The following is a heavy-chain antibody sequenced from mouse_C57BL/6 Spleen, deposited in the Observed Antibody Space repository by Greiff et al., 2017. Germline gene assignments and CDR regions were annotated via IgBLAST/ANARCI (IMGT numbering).Heavy chain of an antibody. J-gene: IGHJ2*01. D-gene: IGHD1-1*01. Sequence: VQLQQPGAELVRPGSSVKLSCKASGYTFTSYGMDWVKQRPGQGLEWIGNIYPSDSETHYNQKFKDKATLTVDKSSSTAYMQLSSLTAEDSAIYYCARGAYYGSRYGDFDYWGQGTTVTVSS. V-gene: IGHV1-61*01. CDR3: ARGAYYGSRYGDFDY. CDR2: IYPSDSET. CDR1: GYTFTSYG.